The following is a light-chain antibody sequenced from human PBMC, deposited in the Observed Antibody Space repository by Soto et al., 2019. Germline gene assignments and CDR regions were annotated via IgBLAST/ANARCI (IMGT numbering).Light chain of an antibody. CDR3: ISFTIPSTRFYV. V-gene: IGLV2-14*01. CDR2: GVN. Sequence: QSALTQPASVSGSPGQSITISCTGTSSDVGGYNYVSWYQQYPGKAPQLLISGVNNRPSGVSNRFSGSKSGNTASLTISELQAEDEADYYCISFTIPSTRFYVFGTGTKLTVL. CDR1: SSDVGGYNY. J-gene: IGLJ1*01.